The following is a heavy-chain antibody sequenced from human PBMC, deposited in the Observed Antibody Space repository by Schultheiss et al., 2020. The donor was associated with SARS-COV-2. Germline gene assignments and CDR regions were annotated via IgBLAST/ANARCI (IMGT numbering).Heavy chain of an antibody. CDR3: ARGRPSDI. J-gene: IGHJ4*02. V-gene: IGHV3-30*07. D-gene: IGHD3-9*01. Sequence: GGSLRLSCAASGFTLSGNVMHWVRQAPGEGLEWVAVISYDGGEKYYADSVKGRFTISRDNAKNSLYLQMNSLRAEDTAVYYCARGRPSDIWGQGTLVTVSS. CDR2: ISYDGGEK. CDR1: GFTLSGNV.